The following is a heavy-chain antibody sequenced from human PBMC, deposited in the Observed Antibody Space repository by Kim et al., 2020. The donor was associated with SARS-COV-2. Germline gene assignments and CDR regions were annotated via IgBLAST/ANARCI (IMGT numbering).Heavy chain of an antibody. Sequence: SETLSLTCTVSGGSISSSSYYWGWIRQPPGKGLEWIVSIYYSGSTYYNPSLKSRVTISVDTSKNQFSLKLSSVTAADTAVYYCARQAAIVVEGLCIEAWFDPWGQGTLVTVSS. CDR1: GGSISSSSYY. V-gene: IGHV4-39*01. CDR2: IYYSGST. D-gene: IGHD2-15*01. CDR3: ARQAAIVVEGLCIEAWFDP. J-gene: IGHJ5*02.